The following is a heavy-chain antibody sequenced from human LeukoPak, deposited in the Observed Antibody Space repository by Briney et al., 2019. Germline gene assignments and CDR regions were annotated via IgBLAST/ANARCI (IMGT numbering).Heavy chain of an antibody. J-gene: IGHJ4*02. V-gene: IGHV1-46*01. D-gene: IGHD2-15*01. CDR1: GYTFSTYY. CDR3: ASSDCSGGSCFILDY. Sequence: ASVKVSCKVSGYTFSTYYLHWVRQAPGQGLEWMGIINPSSRSTTYAQTFEGRVTMTSDTSTSTVYMELSRLRSEDTAVYYCASSDCSGGSCFILDYWGQGTLVTVSS. CDR2: INPSSRST.